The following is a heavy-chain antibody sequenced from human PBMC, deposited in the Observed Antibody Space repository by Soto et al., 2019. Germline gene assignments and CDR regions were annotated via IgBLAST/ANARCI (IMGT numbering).Heavy chain of an antibody. J-gene: IGHJ4*02. D-gene: IGHD3-22*01. CDR1: GGSISSSSYY. CDR3: MLGSGWKDFDY. Sequence: LETLSLTCTVSGGSISSSSYYWGWIRQPPGKGLEWIGSIYYSGSTYYNPSLKSRVTISVDTSKNQFSLKLSSVTAADTAVYYCMLGSGWKDFDYWGRGTLVTVSS. CDR2: IYYSGST. V-gene: IGHV4-39*01.